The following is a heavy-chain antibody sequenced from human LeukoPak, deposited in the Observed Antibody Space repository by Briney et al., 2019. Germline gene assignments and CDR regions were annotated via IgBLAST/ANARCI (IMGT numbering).Heavy chain of an antibody. V-gene: IGHV3-74*01. CDR1: GFTFSSYD. CDR2: INTDGRTT. D-gene: IGHD3-16*02. J-gene: IGHJ4*02. Sequence: GGSLRLSCAASGFTFSSYDMSWVRQAPGEGLVWVSLINTDGRTTTYADSVKGRFTISRDNAKNTLYLQMNSLRAEDTAVYYCARELYDYVWGSYREFNYFDYWGQGTLVTVSS. CDR3: ARELYDYVWGSYREFNYFDY.